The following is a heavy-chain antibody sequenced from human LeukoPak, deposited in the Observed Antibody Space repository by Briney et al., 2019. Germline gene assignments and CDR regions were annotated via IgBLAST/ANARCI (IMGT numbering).Heavy chain of an antibody. J-gene: IGHJ6*02. Sequence: ASVKVSCKASAYTFTSYYMHWVRQAPGQGLEWMGVINPGGGSTSYAQKFQGRVTMTSDTSTSTIYMELSSLRSEDTAVYYCARDRFEMAVGMDVWGQGTTVTVSS. CDR2: INPGGGST. CDR1: AYTFTSYY. D-gene: IGHD5-24*01. V-gene: IGHV1-46*01. CDR3: ARDRFEMAVGMDV.